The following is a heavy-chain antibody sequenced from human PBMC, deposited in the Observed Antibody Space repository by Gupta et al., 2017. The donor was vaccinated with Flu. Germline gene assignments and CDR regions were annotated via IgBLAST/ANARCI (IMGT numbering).Heavy chain of an antibody. D-gene: IGHD1-1*01. V-gene: IGHV4-61*02. CDR2: T. Sequence: TNYNPSLKSRVTISVDTSKNQFSLKLSSVTAADTAVYYCARDSPQLERLTYYYYGMDVWGQGTTVTVSS. J-gene: IGHJ6*02. CDR3: ARDSPQLERLTYYYYGMDV.